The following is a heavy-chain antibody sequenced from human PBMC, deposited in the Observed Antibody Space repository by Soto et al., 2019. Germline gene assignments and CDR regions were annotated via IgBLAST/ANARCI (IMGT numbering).Heavy chain of an antibody. V-gene: IGHV3-7*03. D-gene: IGHD7-27*01. CDR1: GLTLSNYW. J-gene: IGHJ4*02. CDR2: INKDGSQK. Sequence: PVGSLRLSCAASGLTLSNYWMTWVRQAPGKGLEWVANINKDGSQKNYVDSVKGRSTIARDNGQNSLSLQINSLRVEDTAVYYCVRELGLAYWGQGALVTVSS. CDR3: VRELGLAY.